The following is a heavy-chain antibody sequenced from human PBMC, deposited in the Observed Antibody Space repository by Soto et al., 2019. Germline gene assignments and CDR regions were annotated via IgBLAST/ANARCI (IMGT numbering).Heavy chain of an antibody. CDR2: IDPDSGGT. V-gene: IGHV1-2*02. J-gene: IGHJ3*01. CDR1: GYSFTGHY. D-gene: IGHD6-19*01. Sequence: ASVKVSCKASGYSFTGHYMHWVRQAPGQGVGWVGWIDPDSGGTNYEQKFQGRVTMTRDTSISTGYMELSRLKSDDAAVDYCAIGAVPGRAFEVLGQGTMVTVSS. CDR3: AIGAVPGRAFEV.